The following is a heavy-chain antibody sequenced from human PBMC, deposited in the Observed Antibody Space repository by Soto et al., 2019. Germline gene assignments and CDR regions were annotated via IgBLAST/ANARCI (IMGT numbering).Heavy chain of an antibody. Sequence: PSETLSLTCTVSGGSISSYYWSWIRQPPGKGLEWIGYIYYSGSTNYNPSLKSRVTISVDTSKNQFSLKLSSVTAADTAVYYCARASVGATASFDYWGQGTLVTVSS. J-gene: IGHJ4*02. CDR3: ARASVGATASFDY. CDR2: IYYSGST. CDR1: GGSISSYY. V-gene: IGHV4-59*01. D-gene: IGHD1-26*01.